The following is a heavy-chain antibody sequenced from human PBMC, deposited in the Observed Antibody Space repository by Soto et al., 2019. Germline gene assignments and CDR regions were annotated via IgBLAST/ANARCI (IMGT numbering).Heavy chain of an antibody. D-gene: IGHD7-27*01. V-gene: IGHV3-7*04. CDR3: ARDRANWGSRFLDY. Sequence: EVQLVESGGGLVQPGGSLRLSCAASGFTFSSYWMSWVRQAPGKGLEWVANIKQEGSEKYYVDSVKGRFTISRDNAKNSLYLQMNSLRAEDTAVYYCARDRANWGSRFLDYWGQGTLVTVSS. CDR2: IKQEGSEK. J-gene: IGHJ4*02. CDR1: GFTFSSYW.